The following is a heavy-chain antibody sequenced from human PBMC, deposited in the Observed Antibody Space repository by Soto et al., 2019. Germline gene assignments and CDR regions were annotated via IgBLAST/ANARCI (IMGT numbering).Heavy chain of an antibody. D-gene: IGHD6-19*01. J-gene: IGHJ3*02. CDR2: ISGSGGST. CDR1: GFTFSSYA. CDR3: AKAAHLIAVAGSGSAFDI. V-gene: IGHV3-23*01. Sequence: PGESLKISCAASGFTFSSYAMSWVRQAPGKGLEWVSAISGSGGSTYYADSVKGRFTISRDNSKNTLYLQMNSLRAEDTAVYYCAKAAHLIAVAGSGSAFDIWGQGTMVTVSS.